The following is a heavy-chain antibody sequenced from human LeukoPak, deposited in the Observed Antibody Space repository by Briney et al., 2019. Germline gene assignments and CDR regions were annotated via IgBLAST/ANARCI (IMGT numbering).Heavy chain of an antibody. CDR2: INPSGGST. V-gene: IGHV1-46*01. J-gene: IGHJ6*03. CDR3: ARGITIPYHLYYYMDV. Sequence: ASVKVSCKASGYTFTSYYIHWVRQVPGQGLEWMGIINPSGGSTTYAQKFQGRVTITADESTSTAYMELSSLRSEDTAVYYCARGITIPYHLYYYMDVWGKGTTVTVSS. D-gene: IGHD3-3*01. CDR1: GYTFTSYY.